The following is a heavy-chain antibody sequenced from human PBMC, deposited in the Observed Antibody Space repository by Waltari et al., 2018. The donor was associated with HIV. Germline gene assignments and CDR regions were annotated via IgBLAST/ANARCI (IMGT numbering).Heavy chain of an antibody. D-gene: IGHD3-10*01. CDR2: ISASGSST. J-gene: IGHJ4*02. CDR1: GITLSSYG. CDR3: AKYPGYGSGSFYNFDY. V-gene: IGHV3-23*01. Sequence: EVQLLESGGGLVQPGGSLSLSCAASGITLSSYGMIWVRQAPGKGLEWVSGISASGSSTYYADSVKGRFIISRDNSKDTLYLQMNSLSAEDTAIYYCAKYPGYGSGSFYNFDYWGQGTLVTVSS.